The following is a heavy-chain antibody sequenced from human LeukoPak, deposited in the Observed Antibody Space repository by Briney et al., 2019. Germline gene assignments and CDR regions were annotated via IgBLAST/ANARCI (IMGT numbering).Heavy chain of an antibody. Sequence: GASVKVSCKASGYTFTSYYMHWVRQAPGQGLEWMGIINPSGGSTSYAQKFQGRVTMTRDTSTSTVYMELSRLRSDDTAVYYCAREGRGYDYRGIFDYWGQGTLVTVSS. CDR1: GYTFTSYY. J-gene: IGHJ4*02. CDR3: AREGRGYDYRGIFDY. D-gene: IGHD5-12*01. V-gene: IGHV1-46*01. CDR2: INPSGGST.